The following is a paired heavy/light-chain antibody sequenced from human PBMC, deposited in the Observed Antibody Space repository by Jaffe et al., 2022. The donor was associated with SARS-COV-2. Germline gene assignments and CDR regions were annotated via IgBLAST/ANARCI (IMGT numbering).Light chain of an antibody. Sequence: AIRMTQSPSSFSASTGDRVTITCRASQGISSYLAWYQQKPGKAPKLLIYAASTLQSGVPSRFSGSGSGTDFTLTISCLQSEDFATYYCQQYYSYPRVTFGPGTKVDIK. CDR1: QGISSY. CDR2: AAS. J-gene: IGKJ3*01. V-gene: IGKV1-8*01. CDR3: QQYYSYPRVT.
Heavy chain of an antibody. D-gene: IGHD3-10*01. CDR2: ISSSSSTI. CDR3: ARERPHYYGSGSYYPEHYYYYMDV. Sequence: EVQLVESGGGLVQPGGSLRLSCAASGFTFSSYSMNWVRQAPGKGLEWVSYISSSSSTIYYADSVKGRFTISRDNAKNSLYLQMNSLRAEDTAVYYCARERPHYYGSGSYYPEHYYYYMDVWGKGTTVTVSS. J-gene: IGHJ6*03. V-gene: IGHV3-48*01. CDR1: GFTFSSYS.